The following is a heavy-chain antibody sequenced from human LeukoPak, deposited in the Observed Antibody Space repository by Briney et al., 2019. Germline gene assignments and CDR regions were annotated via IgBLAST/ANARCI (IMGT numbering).Heavy chain of an antibody. J-gene: IGHJ4*02. V-gene: IGHV4-34*01. CDR3: AKDLGDSSGYTLGVDY. CDR2: INHLGST. D-gene: IGHD3-22*01. CDR1: GGSFSGYY. Sequence: PSETLSLTCAVYGGSFSGYYWSWIRQPPEKGLEWIGEINHLGSTNYNPSLKSRVTISVDTSKKQFSLNLTSVTAADTAVYYCAKDLGDSSGYTLGVDYWGQGTLVTVSS.